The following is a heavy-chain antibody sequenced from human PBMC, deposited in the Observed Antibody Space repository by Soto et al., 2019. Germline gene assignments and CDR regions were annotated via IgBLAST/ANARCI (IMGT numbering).Heavy chain of an antibody. CDR1: GFTFSTYA. J-gene: IGHJ4*02. CDR2: ISGSGGST. V-gene: IGHV3-23*01. Sequence: GGSLRLSCAASGFTFSTYAMSWVRQAPGKGLEWVSGISGSGGSTFYADSVKGRYTISRDNSKNTLYLQMNSLRAEDTAVYYCVKDTIFYGYYYFDCWGQGTLVTVSS. CDR3: VKDTIFYGYYYFDC. D-gene: IGHD4-17*01.